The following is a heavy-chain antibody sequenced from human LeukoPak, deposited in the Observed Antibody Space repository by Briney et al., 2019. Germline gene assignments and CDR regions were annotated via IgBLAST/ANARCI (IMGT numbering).Heavy chain of an antibody. Sequence: SETLSLTCTVSGGSISNYYWSWTRQPAWKGLEYIGRLYASGSTDYSPSLRSQLTMSLYTSKNQFSLKLTSVTAADTAIYYCARDGAATFSDYWGQGALGTVSS. CDR1: GGSISNYY. D-gene: IGHD1-26*01. CDR3: ARDGAATFSDY. J-gene: IGHJ4*02. CDR2: LYASGST. V-gene: IGHV4-4*07.